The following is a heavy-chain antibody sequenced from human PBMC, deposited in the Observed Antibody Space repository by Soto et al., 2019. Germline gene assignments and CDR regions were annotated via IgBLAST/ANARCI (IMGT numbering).Heavy chain of an antibody. CDR2: ISSSSSYT. CDR3: AGGGPTGV. J-gene: IGHJ4*02. V-gene: IGHV3-11*05. CDR1: GFTFSDYY. Sequence: QVQLVESGGGLVKPGGSLRLSCAASGFTFSDYYMSWIRQAPGKGLEWVSYISSSSSYTNYADSVKGRFTISRDNAKNLMDPEMNRLRAEDTAVYLWAGGGPTGVWGQGTLVTVSS. D-gene: IGHD3-10*01.